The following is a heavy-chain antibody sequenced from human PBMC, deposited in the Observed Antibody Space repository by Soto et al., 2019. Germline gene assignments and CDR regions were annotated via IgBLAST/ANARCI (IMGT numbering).Heavy chain of an antibody. CDR3: ARNSVDSYGFHWFDP. CDR1: GYSFTSYW. V-gene: IGHV5-51*01. Sequence: PGESLKISCKGSGYSFTSYWIGWVRQMPGKGLEWMGIIYPGDSDTRYSPSFQGQVTISADKSISTAYLQWSSLKASDTAMYYCARNSVDSYGFHWFDPWGQGTLVTVSS. CDR2: IYPGDSDT. J-gene: IGHJ5*02. D-gene: IGHD5-18*01.